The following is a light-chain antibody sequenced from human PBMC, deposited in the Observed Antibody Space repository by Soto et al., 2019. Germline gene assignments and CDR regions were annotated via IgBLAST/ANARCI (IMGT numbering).Light chain of an antibody. J-gene: IGLJ3*02. CDR1: SSNIGAGYD. V-gene: IGLV1-40*01. Sequence: QSVLTQPPSVSGAPGQRVTISCTGSSSNIGAGYDVKWYQQLPGTAPKLLLYGNSNRPSGVPDRFSGSKSGTSASLAITGLKAEDEADYSCQSYDSSMSGWVFGGGTKLTVL. CDR3: QSYDSSMSGWV. CDR2: GNS.